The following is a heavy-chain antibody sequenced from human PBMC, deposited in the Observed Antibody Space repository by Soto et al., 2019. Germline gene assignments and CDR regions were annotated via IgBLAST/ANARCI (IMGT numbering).Heavy chain of an antibody. J-gene: IGHJ1*01. D-gene: IGHD2-2*01. V-gene: IGHV1-8*01. CDR1: GYTFTSYD. CDR3: AVAYIVVVPAVIPK. Sequence: ASVKVSCKASGYTFTSYDINWVRQATGQGLEWMGWMNPNSGNSGFAQEFQGRVTLTRNTSISTAYMELSSLRSEDTAVYYCAVAYIVVVPAVIPKWGQGNLVTVSS. CDR2: MNPNSGNS.